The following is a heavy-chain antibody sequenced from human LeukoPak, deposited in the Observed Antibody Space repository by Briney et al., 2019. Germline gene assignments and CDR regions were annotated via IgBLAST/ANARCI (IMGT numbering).Heavy chain of an antibody. Sequence: GGSLRLSCAASGFTFSSYSMNWVRQAPGKGLEWVSSISSSSSYIYYADSVKGRFTISRDNAKNSLYLQMNSLRAEDTAVYYCARVAEYSSGWYPYDAFDTWGQGTMVTVSS. CDR1: GFTFSSYS. CDR2: ISSSSSYI. D-gene: IGHD6-19*01. J-gene: IGHJ3*02. V-gene: IGHV3-21*01. CDR3: ARVAEYSSGWYPYDAFDT.